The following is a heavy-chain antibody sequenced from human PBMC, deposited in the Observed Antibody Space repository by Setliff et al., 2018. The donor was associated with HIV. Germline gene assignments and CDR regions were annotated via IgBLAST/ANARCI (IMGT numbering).Heavy chain of an antibody. J-gene: IGHJ4*02. D-gene: IGHD3-10*01. CDR2: ISYDGSYK. CDR3: AKDPAVRGSTFDS. CDR1: GFTFGDYA. Sequence: GGSLRLSCAASGFTFGDYAIHWVRQAPGKGLEWVAVISYDGSYKNYAESVKGRFTISRDNSKNTLYVQMNSQRAEDTAVYYCAKDPAVRGSTFDSWGQGTLVTVS. V-gene: IGHV3-30*04.